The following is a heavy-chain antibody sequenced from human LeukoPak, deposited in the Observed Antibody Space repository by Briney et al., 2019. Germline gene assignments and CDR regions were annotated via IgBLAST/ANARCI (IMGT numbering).Heavy chain of an antibody. V-gene: IGHV3-21*01. CDR1: GFTFSSYS. CDR2: ISSSSSYI. CDR3: ARDGMDDILTD. J-gene: IGHJ4*02. D-gene: IGHD3-9*01. Sequence: VGSLRLSCAASGFTFSSYSMNWVRQAPGKGLEWVSSISSSSSYIYYAGSVKGRFTISRDNAKNSLYLQMNSLRAEDTAVYYCARDGMDDILTDWGQRTLVTVSS.